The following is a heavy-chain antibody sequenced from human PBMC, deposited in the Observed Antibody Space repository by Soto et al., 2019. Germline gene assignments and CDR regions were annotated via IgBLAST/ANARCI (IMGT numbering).Heavy chain of an antibody. J-gene: IGHJ6*03. CDR2: ISHSGSYI. Sequence: PGGSLRLSCAASGFSFGDYIMNWVRQAPGRGLEWVASISHSGSYIFYADSVKGRFTISRDNSRDSLYLQMNSLKTEDTAVYYCTSLSIVVVPAATYYYYYMDVWGKGTTVTVSS. V-gene: IGHV3-21*04. D-gene: IGHD2-2*01. CDR3: TSLSIVVVPAATYYYYYMDV. CDR1: GFSFGDYI.